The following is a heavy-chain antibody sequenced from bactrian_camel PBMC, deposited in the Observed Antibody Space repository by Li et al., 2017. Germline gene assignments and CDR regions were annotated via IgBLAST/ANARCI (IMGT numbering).Heavy chain of an antibody. Sequence: GGSLSLSCVSIGSTYTMAWFRQAPGQEREGVATIASDGTTNYADSAKGRFTISQDTAKNTLYLQMDNLRPEDSAVYYCGANPYNCYSGSLDVGSDFESWGQGTQVTVS. D-gene: IGHD3*01. CDR2: IASDGTT. CDR1: GSTYT. J-gene: IGHJ6*01. CDR3: GANPYNCYSGSLDVGSDFES. V-gene: IGHV3S53*01.